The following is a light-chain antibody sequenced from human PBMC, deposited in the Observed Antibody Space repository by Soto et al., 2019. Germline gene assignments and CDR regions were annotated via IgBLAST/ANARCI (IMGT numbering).Light chain of an antibody. J-gene: IGKJ1*01. Sequence: DIQMTQSPSSLSASVGDRVTITCRASQSISSYLNWYQQKPGKAPKLLIYAPSSLQSGVPSRFSGSGSGTDFTITISSLQPEDFETYYCQQSYSTPRGFGQGTKVEIK. CDR1: QSISSY. CDR2: APS. CDR3: QQSYSTPRG. V-gene: IGKV1-39*01.